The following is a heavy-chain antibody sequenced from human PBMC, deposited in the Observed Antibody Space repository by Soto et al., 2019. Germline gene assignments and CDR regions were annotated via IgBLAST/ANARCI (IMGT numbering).Heavy chain of an antibody. D-gene: IGHD1-20*01. CDR1: GGSISGSYYY. CDR3: ATSQKGYNWNYFDH. V-gene: IGHV4-39*01. J-gene: IGHJ4*02. CDR2: VFYTGFT. Sequence: SETLSLTCAVSGGSISGSYYYWAWLRQSPGKGPEWIGSVFYTGFTSYHPSLESRVSVSVDTSKSQFSLKLSAVTAADTAVYYCATSQKGYNWNYFDHWGQGALVTVSS.